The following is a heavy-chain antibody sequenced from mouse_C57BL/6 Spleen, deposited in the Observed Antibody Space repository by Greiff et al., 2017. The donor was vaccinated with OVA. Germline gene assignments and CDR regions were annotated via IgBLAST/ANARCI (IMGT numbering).Heavy chain of an antibody. CDR1: GYTFTDYN. CDR3: ARVAGSSSYYAMDY. Sequence: VQLKQSGPELVKPGASVTMSCKASGYTFTDYNMHWVKQSHGKSLEWIGYINPNNGGTSYNQKFKGKATLTVNKSSSTAYMELRSLTSEYSAVYYCARVAGSSSYYAMDYWGQGTSVTVSS. D-gene: IGHD1-1*01. CDR2: INPNNGGT. J-gene: IGHJ4*01. V-gene: IGHV1-22*01.